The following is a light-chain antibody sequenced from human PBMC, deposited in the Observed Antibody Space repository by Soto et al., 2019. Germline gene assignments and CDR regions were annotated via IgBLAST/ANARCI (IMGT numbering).Light chain of an antibody. CDR3: QQYYSTPPYT. J-gene: IGKJ2*01. Sequence: DIMMTQSPDSLAVSLGERATINCKSSQSVLYSSNNKNYLAWYQQKPGQPPKLLIYWASVRESGVPDRFSGSGSGTDFTLTISSLQAEDVAVYYCQQYYSTPPYTFGQGTKLEIK. V-gene: IGKV4-1*01. CDR1: QSVLYSSNNKNY. CDR2: WAS.